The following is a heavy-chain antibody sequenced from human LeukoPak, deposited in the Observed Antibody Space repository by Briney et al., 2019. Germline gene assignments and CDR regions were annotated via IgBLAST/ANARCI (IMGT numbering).Heavy chain of an antibody. J-gene: IGHJ4*02. Sequence: GGALILTCEVSGCSFSNYWRHGVGQAPGKGRVWCSRISNHGITTTYADPVKRRFAISRANDKNSPSHPLNSLRADATAAKYFARAGVSVYDISQDFWGPGTLVTVSS. CDR3: ARAGVSVYDISQDF. CDR2: ISNHGITT. V-gene: IGHV3-74*03. CDR1: GCSFSNYW. D-gene: IGHD3-9*01.